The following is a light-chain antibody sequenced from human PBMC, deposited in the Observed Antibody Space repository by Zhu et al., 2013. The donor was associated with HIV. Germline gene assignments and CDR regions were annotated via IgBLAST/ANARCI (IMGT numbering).Light chain of an antibody. CDR2: GAS. CDR1: QSVRSTY. CDR3: QQYDTSETMYT. J-gene: IGKJ2*01. Sequence: EIVLTQSPGTLSLSPGERATLSCRASQSVRSTYLAWYQQTPGQAPRLLISGASNRATGISDRFSGSGSGTDFTLTISRLEPEDFATYYCQQYDTSETMYTFGQGTKLEIK. V-gene: IGKV3-20*01.